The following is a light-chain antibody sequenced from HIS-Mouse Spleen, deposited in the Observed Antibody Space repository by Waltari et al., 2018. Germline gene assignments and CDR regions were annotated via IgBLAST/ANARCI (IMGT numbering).Light chain of an antibody. CDR2: DDS. CDR3: QVWDSSSDHVV. J-gene: IGLJ2*01. V-gene: IGLV3-21*03. CDR1: NIGSKS. Sequence: SYVLTQPPSVSVAPGKTARITCGGNNIGSKSLQWYQQKPGQAPCLVVYDDSDRPSGIPERFSGSNSGNTATLTISRVEAGDEVDYYCQVWDSSSDHVVFGGGTKLTVL.